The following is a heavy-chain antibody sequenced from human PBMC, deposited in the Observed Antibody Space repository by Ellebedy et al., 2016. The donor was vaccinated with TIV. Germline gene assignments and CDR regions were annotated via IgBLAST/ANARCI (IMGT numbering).Heavy chain of an antibody. CDR1: GFTFSSYS. J-gene: IGHJ6*02. D-gene: IGHD6-19*01. CDR3: ARDWVSGWYSSYYYYGMDV. V-gene: IGHV3-21*01. CDR2: ISSSSSYI. Sequence: GGSLRLXCAASGFTFSSYSMNWVRQAPGKGLEWVSSISSSSSYIYYADSVKGRFTISRDNAKNSLYLQMNSLRAEDTAVYYCARDWVSGWYSSYYYYGMDVWGQGTTVTVSS.